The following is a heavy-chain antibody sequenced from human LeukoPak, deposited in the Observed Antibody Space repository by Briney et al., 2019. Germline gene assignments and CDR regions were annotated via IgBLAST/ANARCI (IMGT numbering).Heavy chain of an antibody. J-gene: IGHJ5*02. V-gene: IGHV5-51*01. CDR3: ARRSYCSGGSCYYFDP. CDR1: GYSFTSYW. CDR2: IYPGDSDT. D-gene: IGHD2-15*01. Sequence: GESLKISCKGSGYSFTSYWIGWVRQMPGKGLEWMGIIYPGDSDTRYSPSFQGQVTISADKSISTAYLQWSSLKASDTAMYYCARRSYCSGGSCYYFDPWAREPWSPSPQ.